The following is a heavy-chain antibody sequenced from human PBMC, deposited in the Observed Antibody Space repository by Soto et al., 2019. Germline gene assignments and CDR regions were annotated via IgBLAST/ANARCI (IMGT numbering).Heavy chain of an antibody. J-gene: IGHJ4*02. V-gene: IGHV6-1*01. CDR1: GDSVSSKSAA. D-gene: IGHD7-27*01. Sequence: QIQLQQSGPGLLKPSQTLSPTCAISGDSVSSKSAAWNWVRQYPSRGLEWLGRTYYRSKWYNDYAVSVKSRLTINPDTSKNQFSLQLNSVTPEDTAVYFCASLGNIDMADCWGQGTLVTVSS. CDR2: TYYRSKWYN. CDR3: ASLGNIDMADC.